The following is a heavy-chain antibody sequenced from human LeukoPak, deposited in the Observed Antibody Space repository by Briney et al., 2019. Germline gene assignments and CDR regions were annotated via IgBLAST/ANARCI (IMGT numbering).Heavy chain of an antibody. J-gene: IGHJ4*02. V-gene: IGHV3-30*02. Sequence: RGGSLRLSCAASGFSFSGFGMHWVRQAPGKGLEWVAFIRYDGSNKYYADSVEGRFTISRDNSKNTLYLQMNSLRAEDTAFYYCAKNQFLYSSSWYYFDYWGQGSLVTVSS. D-gene: IGHD6-13*01. CDR2: IRYDGSNK. CDR3: AKNQFLYSSSWYYFDY. CDR1: GFSFSGFG.